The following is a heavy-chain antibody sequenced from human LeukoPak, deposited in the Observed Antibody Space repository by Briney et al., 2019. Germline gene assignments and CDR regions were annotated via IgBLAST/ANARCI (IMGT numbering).Heavy chain of an antibody. J-gene: IGHJ5*02. CDR3: VHRTAAGLKNWFDP. CDR2: IYWDDDK. D-gene: IGHD6-13*01. V-gene: IGHV2-5*02. Sequence: SGPTLVKPTQTLTLTCTFSGFSLSTSGVGVGWIRQPPGKALEWLALIYWDDDKRYSPSLKSRLTITKETSKNQVVLTMTNMDPVDTATYYCVHRTAAGLKNWFDPWGQGTLVTVSS. CDR1: GFSLSTSGVG.